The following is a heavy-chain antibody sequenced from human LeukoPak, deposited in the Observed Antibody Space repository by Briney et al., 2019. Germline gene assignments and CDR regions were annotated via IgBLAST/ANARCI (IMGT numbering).Heavy chain of an antibody. CDR1: GGTFSSYA. J-gene: IGHJ6*03. V-gene: IGHV1-69*13. CDR3: ARTTRGYSYGHYYCYYYYMDV. D-gene: IGHD5-18*01. Sequence: SVKVSCKASGGTFSSYAISWVRQAPGQGLEWMGGIIPIFGTANYAQKFQGRVTITADESTSTAYMELSSLRSEDTAVYYCARTTRGYSYGHYYCYYYYMDVWGKGTTVTISS. CDR2: IIPIFGTA.